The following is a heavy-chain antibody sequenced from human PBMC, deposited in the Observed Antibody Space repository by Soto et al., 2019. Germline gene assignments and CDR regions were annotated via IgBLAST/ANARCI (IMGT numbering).Heavy chain of an antibody. Sequence: QVQLVQSGAEVKKPGSSMKVSCKASGGTFSSYAISWVRQAPGQGLEWMGGIIPIFGTANYAQKFQGRVTITADESTSTAYMELSSLRSEDTAAYYCARSRYCSSTSCYARSTHYFDYWGQGTLVTVSS. V-gene: IGHV1-69*01. J-gene: IGHJ4*02. CDR2: IIPIFGTA. D-gene: IGHD2-2*01. CDR3: ARSRYCSSTSCYARSTHYFDY. CDR1: GGTFSSYA.